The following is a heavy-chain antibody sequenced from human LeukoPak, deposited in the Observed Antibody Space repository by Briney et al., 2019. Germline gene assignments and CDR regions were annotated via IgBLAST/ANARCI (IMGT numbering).Heavy chain of an antibody. D-gene: IGHD1-26*01. Sequence: GGSLRLSCAASGFTFSSYAMQWVRQAPGKGLEWVAVISYDGSNKVYADSVKGRSTISRETSKDTLYLQMNSLRPDDTAVYYCARGWELPLDYWGQGTLVTVSS. CDR2: ISYDGSNK. V-gene: IGHV3-30-3*01. J-gene: IGHJ4*02. CDR1: GFTFSSYA. CDR3: ARGWELPLDY.